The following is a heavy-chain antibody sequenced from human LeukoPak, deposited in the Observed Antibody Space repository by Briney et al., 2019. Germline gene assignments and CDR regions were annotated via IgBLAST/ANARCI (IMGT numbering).Heavy chain of an antibody. CDR2: IYHSGST. J-gene: IGHJ4*02. CDR1: GGSICSGGYS. V-gene: IGHV4-30-2*01. Sequence: PSETLSLTCAVSGGSICSGGYSWSWIRQPPGKGLEWIRYIYHSGSTYYNPSLKSRVTISVDRSKNQFSLKLSSVTAADTAVYYCARAPPYCSGGSCFSYYFDYWGQGTLVTVSS. CDR3: ARAPPYCSGGSCFSYYFDY. D-gene: IGHD2-15*01.